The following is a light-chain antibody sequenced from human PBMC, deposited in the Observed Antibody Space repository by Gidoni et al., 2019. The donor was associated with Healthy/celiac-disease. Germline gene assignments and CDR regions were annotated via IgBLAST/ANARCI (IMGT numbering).Light chain of an antibody. J-gene: IGKJ5*01. CDR3: QQYYSTPIT. Sequence: DIVMTQSPDSLAVSLGERATINCKSSQSVLYSSNNKNYLAWYQQKPGQPPKLPSYWGTNRESGGPERIRGSGAGTDFTLTISSLQAEDVAVYYCQQYYSTPITFGQGTRLEIK. V-gene: IGKV4-1*01. CDR1: QSVLYSSNNKNY. CDR2: WGT.